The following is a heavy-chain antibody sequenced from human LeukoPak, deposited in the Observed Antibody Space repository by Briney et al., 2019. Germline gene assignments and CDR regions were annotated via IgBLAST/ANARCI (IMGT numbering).Heavy chain of an antibody. D-gene: IGHD6-6*01. J-gene: IGHJ6*03. CDR3: AREATDTSIAARYYYMDV. CDR2: IYYSGST. Sequence: PSETLSLTCTVSGGSISSYYWSWIRQPPGKGLEWIGYIYYSGSTNYNPSPKSRVTISVDTSKNQFSLKLSSVTAADTAVYYCAREATDTSIAARYYYMDVWGKGTTVTVSS. V-gene: IGHV4-59*12. CDR1: GGSISSYY.